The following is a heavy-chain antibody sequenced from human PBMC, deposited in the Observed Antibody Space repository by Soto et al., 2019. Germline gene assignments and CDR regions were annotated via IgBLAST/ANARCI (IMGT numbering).Heavy chain of an antibody. Sequence: SETLSLTCTVSGGSISSGDYYWSWIRQPPGKGLEWIGYIYYSGSTYYNPSLKSRVTISVGTSKNQFSLKLSSVTAADTAVYYCARGSLYYYYGMDVWGQGTTVTVSS. J-gene: IGHJ6*02. V-gene: IGHV4-30-4*01. CDR1: GGSISSGDYY. CDR3: ARGSLYYYYGMDV. CDR2: IYYSGST.